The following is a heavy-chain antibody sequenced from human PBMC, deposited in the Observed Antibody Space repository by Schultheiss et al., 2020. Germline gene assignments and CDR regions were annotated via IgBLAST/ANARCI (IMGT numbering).Heavy chain of an antibody. J-gene: IGHJ6*02. D-gene: IGHD3-10*01. CDR3: AHTMVRGVITTNYYYYYGMDV. V-gene: IGHV3-23*01. CDR2: ISGSGGST. CDR1: GFTFSSYS. Sequence: GGSLRLSCAASGFTFSSYSMNWVRQAPGKGLEWVSAISGSGGSTYYADSVKGRFTISRDNSKNTLYLQMNSLRAEDTAVYYCAHTMVRGVITTNYYYYYGMDVWGQGTTVTVSS.